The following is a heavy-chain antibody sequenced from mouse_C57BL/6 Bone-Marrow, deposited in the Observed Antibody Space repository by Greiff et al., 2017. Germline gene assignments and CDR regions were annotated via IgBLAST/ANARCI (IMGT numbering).Heavy chain of an antibody. CDR3: AREGLVYYCDY. CDR2: ISDGGSYT. V-gene: IGHV5-4*01. Sequence: EVKLMESGGGLVKPGGSLKLSCAASGFTFSSYAMSWVRQTPEKRLEWVATISDGGSYTYYPDNVKGRFTISRDNAKNNLYLQMSQLKSEDTAMYYCAREGLVYYCDYWGQGTTLTVSS. J-gene: IGHJ2*01. D-gene: IGHD3-1*01. CDR1: GFTFSSYA.